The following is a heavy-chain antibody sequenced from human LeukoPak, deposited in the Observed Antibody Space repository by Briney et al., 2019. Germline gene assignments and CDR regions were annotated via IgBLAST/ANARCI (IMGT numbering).Heavy chain of an antibody. J-gene: IGHJ4*02. Sequence: GRSLRLSCAASAFTFSSYAMHWVRQAPGKGLEWVAVISYDGSNKYYADSVKGRFTISRDNSKNTLYLQMNSLRAEDTAVYYCARGLLAVAGKPAPIDYWGQGTLVTVSS. CDR3: ARGLLAVAGKPAPIDY. CDR2: ISYDGSNK. V-gene: IGHV3-30-3*01. CDR1: AFTFSSYA. D-gene: IGHD6-19*01.